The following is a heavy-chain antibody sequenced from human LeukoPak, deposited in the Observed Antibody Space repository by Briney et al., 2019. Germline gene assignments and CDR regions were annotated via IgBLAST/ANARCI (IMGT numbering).Heavy chain of an antibody. CDR3: TRDGIRVLDY. V-gene: IGHV6-1*01. CDR1: GDSVSSNSAA. CDR2: TYYRSKWYN. D-gene: IGHD1-1*01. J-gene: IGHJ4*02. Sequence: SQTLSLTCAISGDSVSSNSAAWNWIRQSPSRGLEWLGRTYYRSKWYNDYAVSVKSRIVINPDTSKNQFSLQLSSVAPEDTAVYYCTRDGIRVLDYWGQGILVTVSS.